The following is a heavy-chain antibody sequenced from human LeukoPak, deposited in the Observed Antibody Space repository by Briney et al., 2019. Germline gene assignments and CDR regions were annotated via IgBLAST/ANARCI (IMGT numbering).Heavy chain of an antibody. CDR2: IKQDGSEK. Sequence: GGSLRLSCAASGLTFSSYWMSWVRQAPGKGLEWVANIKQDGSEKYYVDSVKGRFTISRDNAKNSLYLQMNSLRAEDTAVYYCAREVVTDFDYWGQGTLVTVSS. V-gene: IGHV3-7*01. CDR1: GLTFSSYW. J-gene: IGHJ4*02. CDR3: AREVVTDFDY. D-gene: IGHD3-22*01.